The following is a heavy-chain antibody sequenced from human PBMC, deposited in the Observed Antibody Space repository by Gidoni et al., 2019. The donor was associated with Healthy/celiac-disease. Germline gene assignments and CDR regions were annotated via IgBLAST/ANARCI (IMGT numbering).Heavy chain of an antibody. Sequence: EVQLVESGGGLVQPGRSLRLSCAASGFTFDDYAMHWVRQAPGKGLEWVSGISWNSGSIGYADSVKGRFTISRDNAKNSLYLQMNSLRAEDTALYYCAKVAPITMIVVANPHQESYFDYWGQGTLVTVSS. CDR3: AKVAPITMIVVANPHQESYFDY. J-gene: IGHJ4*02. D-gene: IGHD3-22*01. CDR2: ISWNSGSI. V-gene: IGHV3-9*01. CDR1: GFTFDDYA.